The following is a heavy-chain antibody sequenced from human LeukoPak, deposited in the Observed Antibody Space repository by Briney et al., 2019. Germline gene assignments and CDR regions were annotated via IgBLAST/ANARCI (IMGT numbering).Heavy chain of an antibody. CDR2: IYWNDDK. CDR3: AHSRYPYFDY. V-gene: IGHV2-5*01. CDR1: GFSLSTSGVG. J-gene: IGHJ4*02. D-gene: IGHD1-26*01. Sequence: SGPTLVKPTQTLTLTCTFSGFSLSTSGVGVGWIRQPPGKALEWVVIIYWNDDKRYSPSLKSRPTITKDTSKNQVVLTMTNMDPVDTATYYCAHSRYPYFDYWGQGTLVTVSS.